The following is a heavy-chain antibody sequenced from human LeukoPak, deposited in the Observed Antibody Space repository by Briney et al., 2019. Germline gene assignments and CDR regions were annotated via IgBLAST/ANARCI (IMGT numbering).Heavy chain of an antibody. J-gene: IGHJ4*02. CDR2: IRYDGSNK. CDR1: GFTFSSYG. V-gene: IGHV3-30*02. D-gene: IGHD3-10*01. CDR3: AKDYYYGSGSYYRDFDY. Sequence: PGGSLRLSCAASGFTFSSYGMHWVRQAPGKGLEWVAFIRYDGSNKYYADSVKGRFTISRDNSKNTLYLQMNSLRAEDTAVYYCAKDYYYGSGSYYRDFDYWGQGTLVTVSS.